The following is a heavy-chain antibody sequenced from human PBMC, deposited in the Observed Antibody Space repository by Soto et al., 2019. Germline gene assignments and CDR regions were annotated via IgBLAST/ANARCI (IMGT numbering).Heavy chain of an antibody. J-gene: IGHJ4*02. CDR1: GFTFSSYG. Sequence: QVQLVESGGGVVQLGRSLRLSCAASGFTFSSYGMHWVRQAPGKGLGWVAVISYDASNKYYADSVKGRFTISRDNSKNSLYLQMNRLRAEATAVYYCSKTGSRRAALGRHFDYCGQGTMVNVSP. D-gene: IGHD6-13*01. CDR3: SKTGSRRAALGRHFDY. CDR2: ISYDASNK. V-gene: IGHV3-30*18.